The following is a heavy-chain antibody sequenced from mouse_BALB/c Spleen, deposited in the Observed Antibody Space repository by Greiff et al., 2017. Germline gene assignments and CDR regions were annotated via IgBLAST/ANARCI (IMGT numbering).Heavy chain of an antibody. CDR1: GFTFSSYT. V-gene: IGHV5-6-4*01. CDR2: ISSGGSYT. Sequence: EVQLVESGGGLVKPGGSLKLSCAASGFTFSSYTMSWVRQTPGKRLEWVATISSGGSYTYYPDSVKGRFTISRDNAKNTLYLQMSSLKSEDTAMYYCTREYYCGSSYWYFDVWGAGTTVTVSS. CDR3: TREYYCGSSYWYFDV. D-gene: IGHD1-1*01. J-gene: IGHJ1*01.